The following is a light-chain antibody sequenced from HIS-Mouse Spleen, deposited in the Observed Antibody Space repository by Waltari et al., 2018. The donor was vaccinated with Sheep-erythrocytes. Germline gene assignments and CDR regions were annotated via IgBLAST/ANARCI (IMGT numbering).Light chain of an antibody. CDR1: QGISSY. Sequence: DIPLTQSPSFLSASVGDRVTITCRASQGISSYLAWYQQNPGKAPKLLSYAASTLQSGVPSRFSGSGSGTEFTLTISSLQPEDFATYYCQQLNSYPPYTFGQGTKLEIK. J-gene: IGKJ2*01. CDR3: QQLNSYPPYT. V-gene: IGKV1-9*01. CDR2: AAS.